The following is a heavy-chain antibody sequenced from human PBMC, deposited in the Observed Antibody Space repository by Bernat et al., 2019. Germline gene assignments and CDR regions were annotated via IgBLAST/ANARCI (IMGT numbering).Heavy chain of an antibody. V-gene: IGHV4-59*01. J-gene: IGHJ4*02. CDR1: GGSISNYY. CDR3: ARVWRNRGVVDY. Sequence: QVQLKESGPGLVKPSETLSLTCTVSGGSISNYYWSWIRQPPGKGLEWIGYIYYSGSTNYNPSLKSRVTISVDSSKNQFFLNMGSVTAADTAVYYCARVWRNRGVVDYRGQRTLVTVSS. CDR2: IYYSGST. D-gene: IGHD3-3*01.